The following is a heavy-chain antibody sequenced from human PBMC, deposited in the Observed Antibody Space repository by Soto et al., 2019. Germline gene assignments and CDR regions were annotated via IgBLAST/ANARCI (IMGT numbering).Heavy chain of an antibody. Sequence: QVQLVESGGGVVQPGRSLRLSCAASGFTFSSYGMHWVRQAPGKGLEWVAVIWYDGSNKYYADSVKGRFTISRDNSKNTLYLQLNSLRAEDTAVYYCARELKSGFDYWGQGTLVTVSS. J-gene: IGHJ4*02. D-gene: IGHD6-25*01. CDR1: GFTFSSYG. V-gene: IGHV3-33*01. CDR3: ARELKSGFDY. CDR2: IWYDGSNK.